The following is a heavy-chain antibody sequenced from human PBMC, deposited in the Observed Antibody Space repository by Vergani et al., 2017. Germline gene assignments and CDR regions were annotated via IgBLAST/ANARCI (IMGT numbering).Heavy chain of an antibody. D-gene: IGHD4/OR15-4a*01. J-gene: IGHJ2*01. CDR3: TRDFESAKGDYWDFEV. CDR2: IYPTGST. CDR1: GDSSSAGDFY. Sequence: QVQLQESGPALVKPSQTLSLTCVVSGDSSSAGDFYWSWIRQPPGKGLEWMRYIYPTGSTYYNPSLKSRLTISVDRSKKQFALRLPSVTAEDTAVYFCTRDFESAKGDYWDFEVWGRGTLVTISS. V-gene: IGHV4-30-4*08.